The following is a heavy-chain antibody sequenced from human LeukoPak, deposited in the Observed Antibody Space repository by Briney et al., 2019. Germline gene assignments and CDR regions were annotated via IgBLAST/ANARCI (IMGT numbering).Heavy chain of an antibody. Sequence: PGGSLRLSCAASGFTVSSQYMSWVRQAPGKGLEWVSVIYRGGDIYYANSVKGRFTISRDTSKNILYLQMNSLRAEDTAVYYCARGDGYNFFDYWGQGTLVTVSS. J-gene: IGHJ4*02. D-gene: IGHD5-24*01. CDR2: IYRGGDI. V-gene: IGHV3-53*01. CDR1: GFTVSSQY. CDR3: ARGDGYNFFDY.